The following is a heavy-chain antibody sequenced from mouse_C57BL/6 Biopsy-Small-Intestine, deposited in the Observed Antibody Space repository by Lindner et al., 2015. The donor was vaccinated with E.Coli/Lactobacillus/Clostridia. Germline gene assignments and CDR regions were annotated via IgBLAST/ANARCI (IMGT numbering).Heavy chain of an antibody. V-gene: IGHV1-80*01. CDR3: ARPGHYSKGYFDV. CDR2: IYPGDGDT. J-gene: IGHJ1*03. Sequence: VQLQESGAELVKPGASVKISCKASGYAFSSYWMNWVKQRPGKGLEWIGQIYPGDGDTNYNGKFKGKATLTADKSSSTAYMQLSSLTSEDSAVYFCARPGHYSKGYFDVWGTGTTVTVSS. CDR1: GYAFSSYW. D-gene: IGHD2-5*01.